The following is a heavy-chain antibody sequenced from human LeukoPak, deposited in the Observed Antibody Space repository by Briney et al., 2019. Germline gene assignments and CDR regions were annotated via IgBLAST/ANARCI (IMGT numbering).Heavy chain of an antibody. V-gene: IGHV1-2*02. Sequence: ASVKVSCTASGYTFTGYYMHWVRQAPGQGLEWMGWINPNSGGTNYAQKFQGRVTMTRDTSISTAYMELSRLRSDDTAVYYCAREAGATMTSAFDIWGQGTMVTVSS. CDR3: AREAGATMTSAFDI. D-gene: IGHD1-1*01. J-gene: IGHJ3*02. CDR1: GYTFTGYY. CDR2: INPNSGGT.